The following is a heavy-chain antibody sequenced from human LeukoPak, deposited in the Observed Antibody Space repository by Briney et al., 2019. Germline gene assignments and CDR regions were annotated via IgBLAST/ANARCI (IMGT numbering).Heavy chain of an antibody. D-gene: IGHD3-10*01. V-gene: IGHV3-7*01. Sequence: GGSLRLSCAVSGFTISSYWMTWVRQAPGKGLEWVANIKQDGSEKYYVDSVKGLFTISRDNAKNSLYLQMNSLSAEATAVYYCARNSGSHPWGQGTLVTVSS. CDR3: ARNSGSHP. CDR2: IKQDGSEK. CDR1: GFTISSYW. J-gene: IGHJ5*02.